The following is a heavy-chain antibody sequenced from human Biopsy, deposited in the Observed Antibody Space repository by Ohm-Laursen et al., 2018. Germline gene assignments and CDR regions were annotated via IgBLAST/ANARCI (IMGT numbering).Heavy chain of an antibody. CDR2: IYYRGNT. CDR3: ARRLPLRGYAFDV. V-gene: IGHV4-59*08. Sequence: SETLSLTCTVSGVSITAYYWSWIRQAPGKGLEWIGNIYYRGNTNYSPSLKSRVTISLDTSKNQFSLKLNSVTATDTAVYYCARRLPLRGYAFDVWGQGTLVTVSS. CDR1: GVSITAYY. J-gene: IGHJ3*01. D-gene: IGHD3-10*01.